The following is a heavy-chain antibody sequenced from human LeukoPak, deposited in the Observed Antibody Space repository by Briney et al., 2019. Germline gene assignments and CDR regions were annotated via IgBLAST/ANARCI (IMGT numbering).Heavy chain of an antibody. J-gene: IGHJ4*02. Sequence: GGSLRLSCAASKFTFSNYAMTWVRQAPGKGLEWVSTISSSGGSIFYSDSVKGRFTISRDNSKNTLYLQMNSLRAEDTAVYYCAKDYNGSWYYFDYWGQGTLVTVSS. CDR1: KFTFSNYA. CDR3: AKDYNGSWYYFDY. V-gene: IGHV3-23*01. CDR2: ISSSGGSI. D-gene: IGHD6-13*01.